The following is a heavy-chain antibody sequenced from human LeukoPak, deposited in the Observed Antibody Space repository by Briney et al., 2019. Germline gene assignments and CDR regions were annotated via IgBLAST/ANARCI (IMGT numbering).Heavy chain of an antibody. V-gene: IGHV3-21*01. J-gene: IGHJ3*02. Sequence: PGGSLRLSCAASGFTFISYSMNWVRQAPGKGLEWVSSISSSRSYIYYADSVKGRFTISRDNAKNSLYLQMNSLRAEDTAVYYCARGGCTNGVCHWHDYGDSHDAFDIWGQGTMVTVSS. CDR3: ARGGCTNGVCHWHDYGDSHDAFDI. CDR1: GFTFISYS. CDR2: ISSSRSYI. D-gene: IGHD2-8*01.